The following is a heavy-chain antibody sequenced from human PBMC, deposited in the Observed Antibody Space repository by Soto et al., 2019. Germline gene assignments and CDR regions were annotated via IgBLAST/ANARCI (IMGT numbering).Heavy chain of an antibody. CDR2: INPNSGGT. V-gene: IGHV1-2*04. CDR1: GYTFTGYY. D-gene: IGHD6-13*01. Sequence: GASVKVSCKASGYTFTGYYMHWVRQAPGQGLEWMGWINPNSGGTNYAQKFQGWVTMTRDTSISTAYMELSRLRSDDTAVYYCARASSSWYLSLFDYWGQGTLVTVSS. CDR3: ARASSSWYLSLFDY. J-gene: IGHJ4*02.